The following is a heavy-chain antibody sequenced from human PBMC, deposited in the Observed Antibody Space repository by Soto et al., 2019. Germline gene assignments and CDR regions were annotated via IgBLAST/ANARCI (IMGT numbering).Heavy chain of an antibody. J-gene: IGHJ4*02. CDR3: VLVPAASRFGQEREDY. Sequence: QVQLVESGGGVVQPGRSLRLSCAASGFTFSSYGMHWVRQAPGKGLEWVAVISYDGSNKYYADSVKGRFTISRDNSKNTPYLQMTSLRAEDTAVYYCVLVPAASRFGQEREDYWGQGTLVTVSS. D-gene: IGHD2-2*01. CDR1: GFTFSSYG. V-gene: IGHV3-30*03. CDR2: ISYDGSNK.